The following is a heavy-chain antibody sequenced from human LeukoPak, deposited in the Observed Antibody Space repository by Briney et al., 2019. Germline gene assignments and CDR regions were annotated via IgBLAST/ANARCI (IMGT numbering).Heavy chain of an antibody. D-gene: IGHD3-22*01. Sequence: AAVKVSCKASGYTFTSYYMHWVRQAPGQGLEWMGIINPSGGSTSYAQKFQGRVTMTRDTSISTAYMELSSLRSEDTAIYYCAREDYYDSGSSDYWGQGTLVTVSS. CDR3: AREDYYDSGSSDY. CDR2: INPSGGST. V-gene: IGHV1-46*01. J-gene: IGHJ4*02. CDR1: GYTFTSYY.